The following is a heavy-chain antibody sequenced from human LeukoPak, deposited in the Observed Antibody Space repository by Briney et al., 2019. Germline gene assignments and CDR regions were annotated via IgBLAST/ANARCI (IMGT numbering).Heavy chain of an antibody. CDR2: IQHSGLT. CDR3: ARQYTSGSGYYFDY. Sequence: PSETLSLTCAVSAYSISSGYYWGWIRQPPGKGVEWIASIQHSGLTYYNPSLKSRATISVDTSKNHSSLKMSSGTATDAAVYYCARQYTSGSGYYFDYWGQGALVSVSS. J-gene: IGHJ4*02. CDR1: AYSISSGYY. D-gene: IGHD6-25*01. V-gene: IGHV4-38-2*01.